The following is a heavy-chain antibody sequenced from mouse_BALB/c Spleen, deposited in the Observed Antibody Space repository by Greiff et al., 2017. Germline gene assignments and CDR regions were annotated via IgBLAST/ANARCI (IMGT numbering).Heavy chain of an antibody. J-gene: IGHJ4*01. D-gene: IGHD1-1*02. CDR3: AREGGLGAMDY. Sequence: EVMLVESGGGLVQPGGSLKLSCAASGFTFSSYGMSWVRQTPDKRLELVATINSNGGSTYYPDSVKGRFTISRDNAKNTLYLQMSSLKSEDTAMYYCAREGGLGAMDYWGQGTSVTVSS. CDR1: GFTFSSYG. CDR2: INSNGGST. V-gene: IGHV5-6-3*01.